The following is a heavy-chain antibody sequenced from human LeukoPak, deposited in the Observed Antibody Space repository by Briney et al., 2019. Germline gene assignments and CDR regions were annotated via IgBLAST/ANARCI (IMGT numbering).Heavy chain of an antibody. Sequence: GGSLRLSCVASGFNFGDYYMNWIRQSPGKGLEWISYMSSRSGIIYYGGSVKGRFTISRDNAKNSLYLHMNSLRAEDTAVYFCASGIAVAGTDAFDVWGQGTKVTVSS. D-gene: IGHD6-19*01. CDR3: ASGIAVAGTDAFDV. CDR2: MSSRSGII. V-gene: IGHV3-11*04. J-gene: IGHJ3*01. CDR1: GFNFGDYY.